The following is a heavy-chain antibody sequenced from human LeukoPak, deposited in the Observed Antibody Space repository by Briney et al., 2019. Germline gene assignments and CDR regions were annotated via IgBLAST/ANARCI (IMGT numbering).Heavy chain of an antibody. D-gene: IGHD3-22*01. CDR1: GFTFSSYA. J-gene: IGHJ4*02. V-gene: IGHV3-23*01. CDR3: AKFSPSAHYYDSSGYYRNYFDY. Sequence: XGSLRLSCAASGFTFSSYAMSWVRQAPGKGLEWVSAISGSGGSTYYADSVKGRFTISRDNSKNTLYLQMNSLRAEDTAVYYCAKFSPSAHYYDSSGYYRNYFDYWGQGTLVTVSS. CDR2: ISGSGGST.